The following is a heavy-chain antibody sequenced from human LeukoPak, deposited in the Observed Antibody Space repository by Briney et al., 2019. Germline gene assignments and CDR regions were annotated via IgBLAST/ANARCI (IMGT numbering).Heavy chain of an antibody. CDR3: AREVFTAEAY. Sequence: GGSLRLSCAASGFTFSSYEMNWVRQAPGKWLEWVSYISSSGSTIYYADSVKGRFTISRDNAKNSLYLQMNSLRAEDTAVFYCAREVFTAEAYWGQGTLVTVSS. CDR2: ISSSGSTI. CDR1: GFTFSSYE. D-gene: IGHD5-18*01. V-gene: IGHV3-48*03. J-gene: IGHJ4*02.